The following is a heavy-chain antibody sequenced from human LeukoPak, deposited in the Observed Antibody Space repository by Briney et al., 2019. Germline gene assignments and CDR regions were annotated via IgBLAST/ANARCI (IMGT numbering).Heavy chain of an antibody. Sequence: GGSLRLSCAASAGFTFSDYWMNWVRQAPGKELEWVAIIKQDGREKLYVDSVKGRFTISRDNAKSSLYLQMNSLRAEDTAVYYCVSGIGWLPDYWGQGTLVTVSS. CDR1: AGFTFSDYW. CDR2: IKQDGREK. D-gene: IGHD6-19*01. J-gene: IGHJ4*02. V-gene: IGHV3-7*03. CDR3: VSGIGWLPDY.